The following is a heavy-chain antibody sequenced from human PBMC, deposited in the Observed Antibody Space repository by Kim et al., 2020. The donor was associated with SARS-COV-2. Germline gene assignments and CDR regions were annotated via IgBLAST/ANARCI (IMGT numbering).Heavy chain of an antibody. Sequence: GGSLRLSCAASGFTFSDYYMSWIRQAPGKGLEWVSYISSSGSTIYYADSVKGRFTISRDNAKNSLYLQMNSLRAEDTAVYYCARDPLVGATNFRSDYWGQGTLVTVSS. V-gene: IGHV3-11*01. CDR1: GFTFSDYY. D-gene: IGHD1-26*01. J-gene: IGHJ4*02. CDR3: ARDPLVGATNFRSDY. CDR2: ISSSGSTI.